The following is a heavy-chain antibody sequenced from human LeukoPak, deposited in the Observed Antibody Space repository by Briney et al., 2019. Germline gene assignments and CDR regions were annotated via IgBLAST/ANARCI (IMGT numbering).Heavy chain of an antibody. J-gene: IGHJ6*03. D-gene: IGHD5-24*01. CDR3: AKDRDGDGWDYYYYMDV. CDR1: GFTFSNYV. Sequence: GGSLRLSCAASGFTFSNYVIHWVRQAPGKGLGWVAIISYDGSNEKYADSAKGRFTISRDNSKNTLYPQMNSLRAEDTAVYYCAKDRDGDGWDYYYYMDVWGKGTTVTISS. V-gene: IGHV3-30*18. CDR2: ISYDGSNE.